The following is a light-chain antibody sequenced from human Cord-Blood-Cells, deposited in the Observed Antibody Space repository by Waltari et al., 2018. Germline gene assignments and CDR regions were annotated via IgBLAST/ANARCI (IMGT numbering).Light chain of an antibody. CDR1: SSDVGGSNY. CDR2: EVS. J-gene: IGLJ3*02. Sequence: QSALTPPPSASGSPGQSVTISCTGTSSDVGGSNYVSWYQQHPGKAPKLMIYEVSKRPSGVPDRFSGSKSGNTASLTVSGLQAEDEADYYCSSYAGSKVFGGGTKLTVL. V-gene: IGLV2-8*01. CDR3: SSYAGSKV.